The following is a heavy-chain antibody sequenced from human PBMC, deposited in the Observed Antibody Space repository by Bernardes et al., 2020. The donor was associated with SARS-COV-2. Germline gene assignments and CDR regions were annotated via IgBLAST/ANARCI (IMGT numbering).Heavy chain of an antibody. V-gene: IGHV4-38-2*02. CDR1: GDSISSSFY. CDR3: AADISSVWFFY. CDR2: IRHVGSI. Sequence: SETLSLTCTVSGDSISSSFYWGWIRQTPGKGLEWIGTIRHVGSIFYNPSLESRVTISIDTSRNQLSLKLRSVTAADTAVYYCAADISSVWFFYWGQGTLVTVSS. J-gene: IGHJ4*02. D-gene: IGHD3-10*01.